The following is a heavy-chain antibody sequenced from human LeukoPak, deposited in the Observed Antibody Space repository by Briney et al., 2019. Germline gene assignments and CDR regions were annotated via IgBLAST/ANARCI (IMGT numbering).Heavy chain of an antibody. Sequence: GGSLRLSCAASGFTFTSYSMSWVRQAPGKGLEWVSGTSDRGDYTYYADSVKGRFTISRDNSKNTLYLQMNSLRAEDTALYYCAKADTTVADGMDVWGQGTTVTVSS. CDR1: GFTFTSYS. V-gene: IGHV3-23*01. CDR2: TSDRGDYT. J-gene: IGHJ6*02. D-gene: IGHD4-23*01. CDR3: AKADTTVADGMDV.